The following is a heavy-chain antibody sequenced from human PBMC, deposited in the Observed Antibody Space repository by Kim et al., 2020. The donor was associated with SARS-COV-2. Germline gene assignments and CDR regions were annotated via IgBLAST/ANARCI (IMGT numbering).Heavy chain of an antibody. CDR2: ISAYNGNT. D-gene: IGHD3-10*01. V-gene: IGHV1-18*01. J-gene: IGHJ6*02. CDR1: GYTFTSYG. Sequence: ASVKVSCKASGYTFTSYGISWVRQAPGQGLEWMGWISAYNGNTNYAQKLQGRVTMTTDTSTSTAYMELRSLRSDDTAVYYCARRGDYYGSGSYQTYYYYYYGMDVWGQGTTVTVSS. CDR3: ARRGDYYGSGSYQTYYYYYYGMDV.